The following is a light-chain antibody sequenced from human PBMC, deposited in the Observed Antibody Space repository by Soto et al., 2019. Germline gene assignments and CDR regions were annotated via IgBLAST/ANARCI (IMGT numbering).Light chain of an antibody. V-gene: IGLV1-44*01. CDR3: ATWDDSLNGYV. CDR2: SNT. CDR1: SSNIGSNT. Sequence: QSVLTQPPSASGTPGQWVTISCSGSSSNIGSNTVNWYQQLPGTAPKLLIYSNTQRPSGVPDRFSGSKSGTSASLAISGLQSEDEADYYCATWDDSLNGYVFGTGTSSPS. J-gene: IGLJ1*01.